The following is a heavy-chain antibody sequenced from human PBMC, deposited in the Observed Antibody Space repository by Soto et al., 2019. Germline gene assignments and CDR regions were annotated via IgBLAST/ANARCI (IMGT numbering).Heavy chain of an antibody. Sequence: GGSLRLSCAASGFTFSSYSMMWVRQAPGKGLEWVSLLSSSSSYIYFADSLKGRFTISRDNAKNSLYLQMNSLRAEDTAVYYCTRVGYSSGWLPDYSGQGTLVTVSS. J-gene: IGHJ4*02. CDR3: TRVGYSSGWLPDY. CDR2: LSSSSSYI. V-gene: IGHV3-21*01. CDR1: GFTFSSYS. D-gene: IGHD6-19*01.